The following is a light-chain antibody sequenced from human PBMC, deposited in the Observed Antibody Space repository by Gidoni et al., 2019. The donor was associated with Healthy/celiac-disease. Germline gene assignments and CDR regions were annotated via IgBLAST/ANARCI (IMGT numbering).Light chain of an antibody. CDR3: QQYYSTPLT. CDR2: WAS. Sequence: DIVMTQSPDSLAVSLGERATTNNKNYLAWYQQKPGQPPKLLIYWASTRESGVPDRFSGSGSGTDFTLTISSLQAEDVAVYYCQQYYSTPLTFGGXTKVEIK. CDR1: NNKNY. J-gene: IGKJ4*01. V-gene: IGKV4-1*01.